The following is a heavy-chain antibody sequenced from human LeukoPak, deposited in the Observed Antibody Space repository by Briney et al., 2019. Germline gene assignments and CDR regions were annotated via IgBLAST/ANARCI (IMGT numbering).Heavy chain of an antibody. CDR2: INPSGGST. J-gene: IGHJ4*02. V-gene: IGHV1-46*01. CDR1: GYIFTNYY. D-gene: IGHD3-10*01. CDR3: ARDHGSAYYRAPRH. Sequence: ASVTVSCTASGYIFTNYYMHWVRQAPGQGLEWMGIINPSGGSTTYAQKFQGRVTMTRDTSTSTVYMELSSLRSEDTAVYYCARDHGSAYYRAPRHWGQGTLVTVFS.